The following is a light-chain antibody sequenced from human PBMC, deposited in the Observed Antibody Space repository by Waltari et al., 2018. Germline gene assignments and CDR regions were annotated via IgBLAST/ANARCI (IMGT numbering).Light chain of an antibody. CDR2: KIS. Sequence: DVVMTQSPLSLPVTLGQPASIPCRSSQSLVSRDGNTYFKWFQQRPGQSPRRLLYKISNRDSGVPDRFSGSGSGTDFTLRISRVEAEDVGIYYCMQGTHWPWTFGQGTKVEIK. J-gene: IGKJ1*01. CDR3: MQGTHWPWT. CDR1: QSLVSRDGNTY. V-gene: IGKV2-30*01.